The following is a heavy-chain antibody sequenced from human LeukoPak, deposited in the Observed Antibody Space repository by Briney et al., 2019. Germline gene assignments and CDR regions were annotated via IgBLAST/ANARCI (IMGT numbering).Heavy chain of an antibody. V-gene: IGHV3-48*03. CDR3: AREGNSGWYYFDY. D-gene: IGHD6-19*01. J-gene: IGHJ4*02. CDR1: GFTFSSYE. CDR2: ISSSGSTI. Sequence: PGGSLRLSCAASGFTFSSYEMNWVRQAPGKGLEWVSYISSSGSTIYYADSVKGRFTVSRDNAKNSLYLQMNSLRAEDTAVYYCAREGNSGWYYFDYWGQGTLVAVSS.